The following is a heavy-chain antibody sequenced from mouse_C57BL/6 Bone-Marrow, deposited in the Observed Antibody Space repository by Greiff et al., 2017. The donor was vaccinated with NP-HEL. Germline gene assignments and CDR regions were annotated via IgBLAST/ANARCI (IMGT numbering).Heavy chain of an antibody. CDR3: ARDYYGSSVFDY. CDR1: GYTFTSYG. V-gene: IGHV1-81*01. J-gene: IGHJ2*01. Sequence: VQLVESGAELARPGASVKLSCKASGYTFTSYGISWVKQRTGQGLEWIGEIYPRSGNTYYNEKFKGKATLTADKSSSTAYMELRSLTSEDSAVYFCARDYYGSSVFDYWGQGTTLTVSS. CDR2: IYPRSGNT. D-gene: IGHD1-1*01.